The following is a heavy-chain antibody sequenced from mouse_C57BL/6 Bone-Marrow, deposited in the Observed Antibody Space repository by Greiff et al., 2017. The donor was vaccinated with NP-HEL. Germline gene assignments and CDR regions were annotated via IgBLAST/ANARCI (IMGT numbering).Heavy chain of an antibody. D-gene: IGHD2-4*01. V-gene: IGHV5-9-1*02. Sequence: EVQRVESGEGLVKPGGSLKLSCAASGFTFSSYAMSWVRQTPEKRLEWVAYISSGGDYIYYADTVKGRFTISRDNARNTLYLQMSSLKSEDTAMYYCTREGFDYPFAYWGQGTLVTVSA. CDR2: ISSGGDYI. J-gene: IGHJ3*01. CDR3: TREGFDYPFAY. CDR1: GFTFSSYA.